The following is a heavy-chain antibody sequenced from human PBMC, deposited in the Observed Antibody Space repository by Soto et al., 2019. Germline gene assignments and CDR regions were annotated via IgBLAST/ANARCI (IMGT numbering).Heavy chain of an antibody. J-gene: IGHJ4*02. Sequence: QVQLVQSGAEVKKPGSSVRVSCAASGGNFIDYAFSWVRQAPGQGLEWMGGIIPIIATADYAQKFQGRVTITADESTRTADMEVTSLTSEDTAVYFCAGTYDTSSNYPYYFDYWGQGTPGHRLL. CDR2: IIPIIATA. CDR1: GGNFIDYA. CDR3: AGTYDTSSNYPYYFDY. V-gene: IGHV1-69*01. D-gene: IGHD3-22*01.